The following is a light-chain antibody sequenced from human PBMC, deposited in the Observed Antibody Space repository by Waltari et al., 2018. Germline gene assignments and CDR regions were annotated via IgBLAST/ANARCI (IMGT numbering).Light chain of an antibody. J-gene: IGKJ1*01. CDR2: AAS. Sequence: DLQMTQSPSSLSASVGDRVTLTCRSSQSISSYLTWYQQKPGKAPKLLIYAASTLESGVPSRFSGSGSGTDFTLTISSLQPEDFATYYCQQSYSTFRTFGQGTKVEIK. CDR1: QSISSY. V-gene: IGKV1-39*01. CDR3: QQSYSTFRT.